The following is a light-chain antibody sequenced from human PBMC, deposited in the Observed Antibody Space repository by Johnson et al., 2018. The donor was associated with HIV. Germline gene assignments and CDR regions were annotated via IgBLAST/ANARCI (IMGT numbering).Light chain of an antibody. J-gene: IGLJ1*01. CDR1: SSNIGNNY. V-gene: IGLV1-51*02. CDR2: ENN. CDR3: GTWDSSLSVFYV. Sequence: SVLTQPPSVSAAPGQKVTISCSGSSSNIGNNYVSWYQQLPGTAPKLLIYENNKRPSGIPDRFSCSKSGTSATLGITGLQTGDEADYYCGTWDSSLSVFYVFGTGTKVTAL.